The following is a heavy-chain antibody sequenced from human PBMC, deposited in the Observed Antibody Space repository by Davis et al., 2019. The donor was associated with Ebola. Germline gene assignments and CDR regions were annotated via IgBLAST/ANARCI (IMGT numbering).Heavy chain of an antibody. Sequence: ASVKVSCKASGYTFTSYGISWVRQAPGQGLEWMGWISAYNGNTNYAQKLQGRVTMTTDTSTSTAYMELRSLRSDDTAVYYCARDLVHVGQLLYRGEYNWFDPWGQGTLVTVSS. D-gene: IGHD2-2*02. CDR1: GYTFTSYG. CDR2: ISAYNGNT. CDR3: ARDLVHVGQLLYRGEYNWFDP. J-gene: IGHJ5*02. V-gene: IGHV1-18*01.